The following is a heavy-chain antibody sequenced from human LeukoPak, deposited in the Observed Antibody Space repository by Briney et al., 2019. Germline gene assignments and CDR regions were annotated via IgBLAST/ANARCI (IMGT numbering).Heavy chain of an antibody. CDR1: GYTFTSYG. Sequence: GASVKVSCKASGYTFTSYGISWVRQAPGQWLEWMGWISAYNGDTKYAQNLQGRVTLTTDTSTGTAYMELRSLTSDDTALYYCARDTALIITPGGPDYWGRGTLITVSS. CDR3: ARDTALIITPGGPDY. J-gene: IGHJ4*02. V-gene: IGHV1-18*01. D-gene: IGHD3-10*01. CDR2: ISAYNGDT.